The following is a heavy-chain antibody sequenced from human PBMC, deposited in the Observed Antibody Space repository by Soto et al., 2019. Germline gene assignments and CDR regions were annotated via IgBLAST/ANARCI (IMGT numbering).Heavy chain of an antibody. CDR2: IRSKPYGGTT. D-gene: IGHD6-13*01. J-gene: IGHJ4*02. Sequence: SLRLSCTASGFTFGDYTMSWVRQAPGKGLEWVGFIRSKPYGGTTEYAASVKGRFTISRDDSKSIAYLQMNSLKTEDSALYYCTREGGGIAAAWGQGTLVTVSS. CDR1: GFTFGDYT. CDR3: TREGGGIAAA. V-gene: IGHV3-49*04.